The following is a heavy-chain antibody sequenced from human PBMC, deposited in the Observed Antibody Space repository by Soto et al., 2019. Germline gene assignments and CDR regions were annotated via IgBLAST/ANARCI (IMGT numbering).Heavy chain of an antibody. J-gene: IGHJ6*02. Sequence: ASLKVSCKVSGYTLTELSMHWVRQAPGKGLEWMGGFDPEDGETIYAQKFQGRVTMTEDTSTDTAYMELSSLRSEDTAVYYCRVVIMPGMVSHDMDVWCQGTTVTVSS. D-gene: IGHD3-3*01. CDR1: GYTLTELS. CDR2: FDPEDGET. CDR3: RVVIMPGMVSHDMDV. V-gene: IGHV1-24*01.